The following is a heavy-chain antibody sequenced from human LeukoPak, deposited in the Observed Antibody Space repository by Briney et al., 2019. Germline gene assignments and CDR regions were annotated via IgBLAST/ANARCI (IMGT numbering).Heavy chain of an antibody. J-gene: IGHJ4*02. Sequence: GGSLRLSCAASGFTVSSNYMSWVRQAPGKGVEWVSVIYSGGSTYYSDSVKGRFTISRDNSKNTLYLQTNSLRAEDTAVYYCARDAAEQQLVHYFDDWGQGTLVTVSS. CDR2: IYSGGST. V-gene: IGHV3-53*01. CDR3: ARDAAEQQLVHYFDD. CDR1: GFTVSSNY. D-gene: IGHD6-13*01.